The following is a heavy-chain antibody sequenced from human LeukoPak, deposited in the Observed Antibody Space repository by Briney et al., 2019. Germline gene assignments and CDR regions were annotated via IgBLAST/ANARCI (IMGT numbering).Heavy chain of an antibody. D-gene: IGHD2-15*01. CDR1: GGSISSYY. CDR3: ARGGGSSGREFDY. Sequence: SETLSLTCTVSGGSISSYYWSWIRQPPGKGLEWIGYIYYSGSTNYNPSLKSRVTISVDTSKNQFSLKLSSVTAADTAVYYCARGGGSSGREFDYWGQGTLVTVSS. J-gene: IGHJ4*02. CDR2: IYYSGST. V-gene: IGHV4-59*08.